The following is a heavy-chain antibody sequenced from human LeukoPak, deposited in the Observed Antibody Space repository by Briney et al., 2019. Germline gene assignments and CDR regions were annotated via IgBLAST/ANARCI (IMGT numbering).Heavy chain of an antibody. CDR1: GFTFSSYA. CDR2: ISYDGSNK. V-gene: IGHV3-30*04. J-gene: IGHJ6*03. Sequence: GGSLRLSCAASGFTFSSYAMHWVRQAPGKGLEWVAVISYDGSNKYYADSVKGRFTISRDNSKNTLYLQMNSLRAEDTAVYYCAKNDYYYYMDVWGKGTTVTVSS. CDR3: AKNDYYYYMDV.